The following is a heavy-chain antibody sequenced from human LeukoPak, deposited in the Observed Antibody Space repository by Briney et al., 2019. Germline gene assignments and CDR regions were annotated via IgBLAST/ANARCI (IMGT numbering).Heavy chain of an antibody. D-gene: IGHD3-22*01. V-gene: IGHV3-21*01. CDR3: ARDQAHYFDTTGDAFDI. Sequence: GGSLRLSCAASEFTFSMYGMNWVRQAPGKGLEWVSSISGSHTYIAYADSVKGRFTISGDNAKNSLYLQMNSLRAEDTAIYYCARDQAHYFDTTGDAFDIWGQGTMVTVSS. J-gene: IGHJ3*02. CDR2: ISGSHTYI. CDR1: EFTFSMYG.